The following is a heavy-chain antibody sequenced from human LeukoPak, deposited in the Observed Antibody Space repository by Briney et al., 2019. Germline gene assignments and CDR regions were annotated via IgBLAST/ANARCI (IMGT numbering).Heavy chain of an antibody. Sequence: ASVKVSCKASGYTFTGYYMHWVRQAPGQGLEWMGWINPYSGATNYAQKFQGRVTMTRDTSISTAYMDLSSLKSDDTAVYYCAKGGLESSSSRTYFDYWGQGTLVTVSS. D-gene: IGHD6-6*01. J-gene: IGHJ4*02. V-gene: IGHV1-2*02. CDR2: INPYSGAT. CDR1: GYTFTGYY. CDR3: AKGGLESSSSRTYFDY.